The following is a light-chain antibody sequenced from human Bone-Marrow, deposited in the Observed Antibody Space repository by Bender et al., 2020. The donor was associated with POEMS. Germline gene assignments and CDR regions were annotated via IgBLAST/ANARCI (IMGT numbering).Light chain of an antibody. CDR3: YSTDSSGYQKV. CDR1: AMPRRH. CDR2: EGR. Sequence: SYELTQPPAVSVSPGQTARITCTGDAMPRRHAYWYQQKSGQAPVLVIYEGRKRPSGVPERFSGSSSGTIATLTISGAQVGDEADYYCYSTDSSGYQKVFGGGTKLTVL. J-gene: IGLJ2*01. V-gene: IGLV3-10*01.